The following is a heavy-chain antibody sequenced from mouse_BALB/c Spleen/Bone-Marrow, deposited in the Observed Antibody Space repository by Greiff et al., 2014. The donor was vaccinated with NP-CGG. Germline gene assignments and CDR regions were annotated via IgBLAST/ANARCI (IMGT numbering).Heavy chain of an antibody. D-gene: IGHD2-4*01. CDR3: ARGWDYEGYFDY. CDR1: GYSFTSYT. CDR2: INPSSGYT. V-gene: IGHV1-4*01. J-gene: IGHJ2*01. Sequence: VQLQQSGAELARPGASVKMSCKASGYSFTSYTMHWVKQRPGQGLEWIGYINPSSGYTNYNQKFKDKATLTADKSSSTAYMQLSSLTSEDSAVYYCARGWDYEGYFDYWGQGTTLTVPS.